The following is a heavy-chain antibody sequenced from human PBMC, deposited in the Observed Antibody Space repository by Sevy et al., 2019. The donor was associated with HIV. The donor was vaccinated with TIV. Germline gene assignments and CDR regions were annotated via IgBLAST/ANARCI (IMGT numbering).Heavy chain of an antibody. CDR2: IKQDGSER. V-gene: IGHV3-7*01. CDR3: ARGSFCSSASCYSGGYHY. Sequence: GGSLRLSCAASGFTFSSYWLNWVRQAPGKGLEWVANIKQDGSERYYVDSVKCRFTITRDNAKNSLYLQMNSLRAEATAVYYCARGSFCSSASCYSGGYHYWGQGTLVTVSS. J-gene: IGHJ4*02. CDR1: GFTFSSYW. D-gene: IGHD2-2*01.